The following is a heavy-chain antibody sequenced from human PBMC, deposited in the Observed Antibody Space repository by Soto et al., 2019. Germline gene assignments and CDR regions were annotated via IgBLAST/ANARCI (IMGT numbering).Heavy chain of an antibody. Sequence: SETLSITCDISGDSVSSNSAACIWIRHSPTRGLEWLGKPYYRSKGYNDQEVSVKSRITINPDTARTQFSLQLNSVTPEDTAVYYCAGEGVGGYGSGIYYNGFDPWGQGSLVTVSS. CDR1: GDSVSSNSAA. J-gene: IGHJ5*02. D-gene: IGHD3-10*01. CDR3: AGEGVGGYGSGIYYNGFDP. V-gene: IGHV6-1*01. CDR2: PYYRSKGYN.